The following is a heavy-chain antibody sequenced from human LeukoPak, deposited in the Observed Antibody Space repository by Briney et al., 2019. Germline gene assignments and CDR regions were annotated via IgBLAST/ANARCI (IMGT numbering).Heavy chain of an antibody. CDR2: ISGSGRHI. CDR1: GFIFSNYD. J-gene: IGHJ4*02. CDR3: AREAAPGTARHFDF. D-gene: IGHD6-13*01. Sequence: PGGSLRLSCAASGFIFSNYDMNWVRQAPGKGLEWVSSISGSGRHIYYADSVKGRFTVSRDNAKNSLYLQMNSLRAEDTAVYYCAREAAPGTARHFDFWGQGTLVTVSS. V-gene: IGHV3-21*06.